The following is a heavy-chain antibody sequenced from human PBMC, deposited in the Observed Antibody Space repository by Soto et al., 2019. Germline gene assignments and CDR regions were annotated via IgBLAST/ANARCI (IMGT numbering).Heavy chain of an antibody. Sequence: QVQLVQSGAEVKKPGASVKVSCKASGYTFTSYGISWVRQAPGQGLEWMGWISAYNGNTNYAQKLQGRVTMTTDTFTXXAYMELRSLRSDDTAVYYCARGYYGGNRWGYGMDVWGQGTTVTVSS. CDR3: ARGYYGGNRWGYGMDV. V-gene: IGHV1-18*01. CDR2: ISAYNGNT. D-gene: IGHD4-17*01. J-gene: IGHJ6*02. CDR1: GYTFTSYG.